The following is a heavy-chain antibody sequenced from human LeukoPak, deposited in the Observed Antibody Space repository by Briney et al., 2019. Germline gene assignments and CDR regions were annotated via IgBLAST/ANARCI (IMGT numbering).Heavy chain of an antibody. J-gene: IGHJ5*02. CDR3: ARGSQWSSNNWFDP. D-gene: IGHD3-10*01. V-gene: IGHV1-18*01. Sequence: VASVKVSCKASGYTFTSYGISWVRQAPGEGLEWMGWISAYNGNKNYAQKLQGRVTMTTDTSTSTAYMELRSLRSDDTAVYYCARGSQWSSNNWFDPWGQGTLVTVSS. CDR1: GYTFTSYG. CDR2: ISAYNGNK.